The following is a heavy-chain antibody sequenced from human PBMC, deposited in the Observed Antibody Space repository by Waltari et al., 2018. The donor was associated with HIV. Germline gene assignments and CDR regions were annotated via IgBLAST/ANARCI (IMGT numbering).Heavy chain of an antibody. D-gene: IGHD2-15*01. Sequence: EVQLVESGGGVVKRGGSLGTSCAASGFTFRTHSMNGVRQAPGKGLEWVSSISSSSRYKYYADSVKGRITISRDNAKNSLYLQMNSLRAEDTAVYYCARDSNKYCSGGSCSRFDPWGQGTLVTVSS. V-gene: IGHV3-21*01. CDR1: GFTFRTHS. CDR3: ARDSNKYCSGGSCSRFDP. J-gene: IGHJ5*02. CDR2: ISSSSRYK.